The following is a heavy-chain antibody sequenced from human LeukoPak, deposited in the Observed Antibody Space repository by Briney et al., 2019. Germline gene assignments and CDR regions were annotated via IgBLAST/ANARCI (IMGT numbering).Heavy chain of an antibody. V-gene: IGHV4-59*01. CDR1: GGSISTYY. J-gene: IGHJ3*02. CDR3: AREYSAFEI. CDR2: IHYSGAT. D-gene: IGHD1-1*01. Sequence: SETLSLTCTVSGGSISTYYWSWTRQPPGKGLEWIGYIHYSGATSYNPSLNSRVTVSVDTSKNQLSLKLNSVTAADTAVYYCAREYSAFEIWGPGTMVTVSS.